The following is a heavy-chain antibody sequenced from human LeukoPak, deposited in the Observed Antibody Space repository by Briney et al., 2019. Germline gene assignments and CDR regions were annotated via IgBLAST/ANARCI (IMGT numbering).Heavy chain of an antibody. CDR1: GGSVDTSDYY. CDR2: AFYTGKT. J-gene: IGHJ4*02. CDR3: ARVFDS. Sequence: SETLSLTCTVSGGSVDTSDYYWGWIRQSPVKGLEWIGDAFYTGKTNYNPSLRGRATISIDTSKNQFSLKLTYVTAADTAVYYCARVFDSWGQGTLVTVSS. V-gene: IGHV4-39*07.